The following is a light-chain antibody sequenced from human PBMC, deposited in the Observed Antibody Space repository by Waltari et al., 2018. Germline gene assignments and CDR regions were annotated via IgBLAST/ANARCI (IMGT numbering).Light chain of an antibody. V-gene: IGKV1-39*01. Sequence: DIQMTQSPSSLSASVGDRVTITCRASQSISSYLNWYQQKPGKAPKLLIYAASSLQSGVPSRFSGSGSGTDFTLTISSLQPEDFATYYCQQGSGWPPTYSFGQGTKLEIK. CDR1: QSISSY. CDR3: QQGSGWPPTYS. J-gene: IGKJ2*01. CDR2: AAS.